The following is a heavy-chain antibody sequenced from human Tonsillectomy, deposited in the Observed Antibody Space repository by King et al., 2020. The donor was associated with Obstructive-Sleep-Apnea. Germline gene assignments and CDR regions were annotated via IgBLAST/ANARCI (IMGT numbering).Heavy chain of an antibody. J-gene: IGHJ4*02. D-gene: IGHD6-19*01. Sequence: VQLVESGGGLVQPGGSLRLSCAASGFTVSSNYMSWVRQAPGKGLEWVSVIYSGGSTYYADSVKGRFTISRDNSKNTLYLQMNGLRAEDTAVYYCARDHIAVAGSADYWGQGTLVTVSS. CDR3: ARDHIAVAGSADY. CDR1: GFTVSSNY. V-gene: IGHV3-66*01. CDR2: IYSGGST.